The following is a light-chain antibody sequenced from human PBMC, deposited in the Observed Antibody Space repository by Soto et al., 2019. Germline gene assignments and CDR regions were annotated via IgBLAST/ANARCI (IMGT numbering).Light chain of an antibody. CDR3: CSYAGTFYV. CDR2: DVS. J-gene: IGLJ1*01. Sequence: QSVLTQPASMSGSPGQSVTISCAGTSNDIGGYNYVSWYQHHPGTAPKLIIYDVSSRPSGVSHRFSGSKSGNTASLTISGLQAEDEADYYCCSYAGTFYVFGTGTKVTVL. V-gene: IGLV2-14*01. CDR1: SNDIGGYNY.